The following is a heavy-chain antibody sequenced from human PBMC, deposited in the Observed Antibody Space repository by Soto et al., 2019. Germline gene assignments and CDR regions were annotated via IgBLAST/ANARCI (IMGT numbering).Heavy chain of an antibody. CDR1: GGSVSDKTYY. V-gene: IGHV4-61*01. CDR3: ARTTAVPNTLRSRYFFDY. J-gene: IGHJ4*02. Sequence: QVQLQESGPGLLKHSETLSLTCSVSGGSVSDKTYYWSWIRQPPGKRLEWIGYVYYSGTTNYNPSLKSRVTISVDLSKNRFSLRLSSVTTADTALYYCARTTAVPNTLRSRYFFDYWGQGTLVTVSS. CDR2: VYYSGTT. D-gene: IGHD4-17*01.